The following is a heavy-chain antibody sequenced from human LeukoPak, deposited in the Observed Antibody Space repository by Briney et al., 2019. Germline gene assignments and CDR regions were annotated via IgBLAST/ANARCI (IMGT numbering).Heavy chain of an antibody. V-gene: IGHV3-30-3*01. CDR3: AKDLGRYRNNFFDY. CDR2: ISYDGSSK. J-gene: IGHJ4*02. Sequence: PGGSLRLSCAASGFTFSSYAMHWVRQAPGKGLEWVAVISYDGSSKYYADSVKGRFTISRDNSKNTLYLQMNSLRAEDTAVYYCAKDLGRYRNNFFDYWGQGNLVTVSS. CDR1: GFTFSSYA. D-gene: IGHD1-26*01.